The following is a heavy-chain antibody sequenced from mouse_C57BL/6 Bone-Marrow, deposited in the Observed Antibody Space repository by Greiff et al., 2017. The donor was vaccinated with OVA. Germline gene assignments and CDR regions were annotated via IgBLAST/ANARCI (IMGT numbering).Heavy chain of an antibody. V-gene: IGHV1-82*01. CDR1: GYAFSSSW. D-gene: IGHD2-1*01. CDR2: IYPGDGDT. J-gene: IGHJ3*01. Sequence: QVQLQQSGPELVKPGASVKISCKASGYAFSSSWMNWVKQRPGKGLEWIGRIYPGDGDTNYNGKFKGKATLTADKSSSTAYMQLSSLTSEDSAVYFCARGGIYYGNPSWFAYWGQGTLVTVSA. CDR3: ARGGIYYGNPSWFAY.